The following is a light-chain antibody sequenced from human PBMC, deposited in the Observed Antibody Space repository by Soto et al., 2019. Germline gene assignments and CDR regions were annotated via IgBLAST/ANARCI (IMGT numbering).Light chain of an antibody. J-gene: IGLJ2*01. CDR3: SSYTSSSTPHVV. CDR2: DVS. Sequence: QSVLTQPASVSGSPGQSITISCTGTSSDVGGYNYVSWYQQYPGKAPKLMIYDVSNRPSGVSNRFSGSKSGNTASLTISGLQAADEADYYCSSYTSSSTPHVVFGGGTKLTVL. CDR1: SSDVGGYNY. V-gene: IGLV2-14*01.